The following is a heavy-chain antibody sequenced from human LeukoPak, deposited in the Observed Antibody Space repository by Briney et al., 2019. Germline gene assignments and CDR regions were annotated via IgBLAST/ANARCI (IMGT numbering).Heavy chain of an antibody. D-gene: IGHD5-18*01. CDR2: IIPIFGTA. CDR3: ARGWERLWLSFDY. Sequence: GASVKVSCKASGGTLSSYAISWVRQAPGQGLEWMGGIIPIFGTANYAQKFQGRVTITADESTSTAYVELSSLRSEDTAVYYCARGWERLWLSFDYWGQGTLVTVSS. J-gene: IGHJ4*02. V-gene: IGHV1-69*13. CDR1: GGTLSSYA.